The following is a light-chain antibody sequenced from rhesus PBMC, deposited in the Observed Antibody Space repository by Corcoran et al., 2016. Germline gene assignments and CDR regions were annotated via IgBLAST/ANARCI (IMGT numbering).Light chain of an antibody. Sequence: DIQMTQSPSSLSASVGDTVTTTCRASQGINNYLAWYQQRPGKAPKPLISYASNLQSGVPSRFSGSGSETAFTLTFRSLQPVDFAIYYCQQHDCYPPTFGQGTKVEIK. CDR2: YAS. J-gene: IGKJ1*01. CDR3: QQHDCYPPT. CDR1: QGINNY. V-gene: IGKV1S14*01.